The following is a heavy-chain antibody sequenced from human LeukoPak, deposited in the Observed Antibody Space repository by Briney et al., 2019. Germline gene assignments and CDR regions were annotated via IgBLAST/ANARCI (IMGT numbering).Heavy chain of an antibody. CDR3: ARSRGGYRYDY. Sequence: GGSLRLSCAASGLSFSSYGMHWVRQAPGKGLEWVAFIQYDGSNKFYADSVKGRFTISRDNAKNSLYLQMNSLRAEDTAVYYCARSRGGYRYDYWGQGTLVTVSS. V-gene: IGHV3-30*12. J-gene: IGHJ4*02. CDR1: GLSFSSYG. D-gene: IGHD5-12*01. CDR2: IQYDGSNK.